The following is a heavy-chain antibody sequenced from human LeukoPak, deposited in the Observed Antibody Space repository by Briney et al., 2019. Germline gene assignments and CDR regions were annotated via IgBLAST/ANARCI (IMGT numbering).Heavy chain of an antibody. D-gene: IGHD2-15*01. CDR1: GYSISSGYY. V-gene: IGHV4-38-2*02. CDR3: ARYGLLRLADINGFEI. J-gene: IGHJ3*02. CDR2: IYHSGST. Sequence: PSETRSLTCTVSGYSISSGYYWGWIRQPPGKGREWIGSIYHSGSTYYNPSLKSRVTISVDTSKNQFSLKLSSVTAADTAVYYCARYGLLRLADINGFEIWGQGTMVSVSS.